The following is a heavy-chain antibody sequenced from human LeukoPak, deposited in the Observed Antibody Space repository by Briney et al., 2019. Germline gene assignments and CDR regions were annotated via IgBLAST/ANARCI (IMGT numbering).Heavy chain of an antibody. Sequence: ASVKVSCKVSGYTLIELSMHWVRQAPGKGLEWMGGFDPEDGETIYAQKFQGRVTMTEDTSTDTAYMELSSLRSEDTAVYYCATGYYDSSGYPFDYWGQGTLVTVSS. J-gene: IGHJ4*02. CDR2: FDPEDGET. CDR1: GYTLIELS. V-gene: IGHV1-24*01. CDR3: ATGYYDSSGYPFDY. D-gene: IGHD3-22*01.